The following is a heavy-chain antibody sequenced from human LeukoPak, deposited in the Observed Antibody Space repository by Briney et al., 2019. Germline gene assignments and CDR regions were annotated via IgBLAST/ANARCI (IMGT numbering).Heavy chain of an antibody. CDR2: INHDGTAT. CDR3: PPVSEF. J-gene: IGHJ4*02. V-gene: IGHV3-74*01. CDR1: GFTFTNYW. Sequence: PGGSLRLSCAASGFTFTNYWMHWVRQVPGKGLVWVSGINHDGTATFYADSVKGRFTISRDNAKNTVYLQMNGLRAEDTAPYYCPPVSEFWGQGTLVTVSS. D-gene: IGHD3-10*01.